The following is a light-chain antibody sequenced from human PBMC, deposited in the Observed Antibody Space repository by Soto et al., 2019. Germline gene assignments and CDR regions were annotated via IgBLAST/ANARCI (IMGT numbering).Light chain of an antibody. CDR2: GAS. Sequence: EIVLTQSPGTLSLSPGERATLSCRASQNVHTKYLARYQSKPGQAPRTIIFGASGRATGIPDRFSGSGSGAGFTLGIGRLEPDDFAVYYCQEYGSLSWTFGQGTKVDIK. V-gene: IGKV3-20*01. J-gene: IGKJ1*01. CDR3: QEYGSLSWT. CDR1: QNVHTKY.